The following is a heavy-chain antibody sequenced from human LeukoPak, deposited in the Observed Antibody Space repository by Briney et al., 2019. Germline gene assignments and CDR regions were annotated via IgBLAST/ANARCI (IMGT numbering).Heavy chain of an antibody. CDR3: ARADSYWGAFDT. CDR2: IKQDGSEK. Sequence: GGSLRLSCAASGFTFSGYWMSWVRQAPGKGLEWVANIKQDGSEKYYVDSVKGRFTISRDNAKNSLYLQMNSLRAEDTAVYYCARADSYWGAFDTWGQGTMVTVSS. D-gene: IGHD1-26*01. CDR1: GFTFSGYW. J-gene: IGHJ3*02. V-gene: IGHV3-7*03.